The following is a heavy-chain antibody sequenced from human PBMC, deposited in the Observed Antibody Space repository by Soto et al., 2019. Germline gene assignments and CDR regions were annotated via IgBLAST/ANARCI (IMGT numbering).Heavy chain of an antibody. CDR3: AKDPHRGDYVSGMDV. D-gene: IGHD4-17*01. V-gene: IGHV3-30*18. Sequence: QVQLVESGGGVVQPGRSLRLSCAASGFTFSSYGMHWVRQAPGKGLEWVAVISYDGSNKYYADSVKGRFTISRDNSKNTLYLQMNSLRAEDTAVYYCAKDPHRGDYVSGMDVWGQGTTVTVSS. J-gene: IGHJ6*02. CDR2: ISYDGSNK. CDR1: GFTFSSYG.